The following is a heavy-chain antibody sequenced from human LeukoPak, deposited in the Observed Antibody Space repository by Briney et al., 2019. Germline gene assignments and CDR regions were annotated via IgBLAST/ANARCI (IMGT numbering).Heavy chain of an antibody. CDR2: IIPIFGTA. CDR3: ASRLTDYGSGSYYRAFDI. Sequence: SVKVSCKASGGTFGSYAISWVRQAPGQGLEWMGGIIPIFGTANYAQKFQGRVTITADESTSTAYMELSSLRSEDTAVYYCASRLTDYGSGSYYRAFDIWGQGTMVTVSS. CDR1: GGTFGSYA. V-gene: IGHV1-69*01. D-gene: IGHD3-10*01. J-gene: IGHJ3*02.